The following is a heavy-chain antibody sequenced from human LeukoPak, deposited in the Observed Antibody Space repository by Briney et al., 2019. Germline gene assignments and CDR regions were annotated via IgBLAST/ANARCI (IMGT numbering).Heavy chain of an antibody. CDR2: IYTRGNT. D-gene: IGHD6-13*01. Sequence: PSETLSLTCTVSGGSISSGSYFWTSIRQPAGRGLEWIGRIYTRGNTNYNPSLKSRVTMSIDTSKNQFSLKLSSVSAADTAVYYCARDLTGASAGTIDYWGQGTLVTVSS. J-gene: IGHJ4*02. CDR3: ARDLTGASAGTIDY. V-gene: IGHV4-61*02. CDR1: GGSISSGSYF.